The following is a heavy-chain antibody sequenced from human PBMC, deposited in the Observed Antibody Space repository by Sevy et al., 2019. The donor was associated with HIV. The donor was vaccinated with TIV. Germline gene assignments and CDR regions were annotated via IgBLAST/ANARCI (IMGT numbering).Heavy chain of an antibody. Sequence: GGSLRLSCAASGFTFSSYSMNWVRQAPGKGLEWVSYISSSSSTIYYADSVKGRFTISRDNAKNSLYLQMNSLRDEYTAVYYCARGKGYCSGGSCYDYYYYGMDVWGQGTTVTVSS. CDR3: ARGKGYCSGGSCYDYYYYGMDV. CDR1: GFTFSSYS. J-gene: IGHJ6*02. CDR2: ISSSSSTI. V-gene: IGHV3-48*02. D-gene: IGHD2-15*01.